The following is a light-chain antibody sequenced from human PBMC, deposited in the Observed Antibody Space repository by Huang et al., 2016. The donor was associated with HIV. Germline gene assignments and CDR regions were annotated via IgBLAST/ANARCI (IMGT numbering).Light chain of an antibody. J-gene: IGKJ5*01. V-gene: IGKV3-15*01. CDR2: GAS. CDR3: QQYNNWPPVT. CDR1: ERVGRT. Sequence: ETVIMQSPATLSVSPGERVTLSCRASERVGRTLAWYQQRSGQAPRLLIYGASTRAPGIPARFNGRGSGTEFTLTISSLQSEDLAVYYCQQYNNWPPVTFGQGTRLEIK.